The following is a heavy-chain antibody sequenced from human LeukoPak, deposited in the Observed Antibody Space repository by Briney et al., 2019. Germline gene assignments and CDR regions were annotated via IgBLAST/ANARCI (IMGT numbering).Heavy chain of an antibody. Sequence: PSETLSLTCAVSGGSISSSNWWSWVRQPPGKGLEWIGEIYHSGSTNYNPSLKSRVTISVDKSKNQFSLKLSSVTAADTAVYYCAKTGYGGNPFDSWGQGTQVTVSS. CDR1: GGSISSSNW. D-gene: IGHD4-23*01. V-gene: IGHV4-4*02. CDR2: IYHSGST. CDR3: AKTGYGGNPFDS. J-gene: IGHJ4*02.